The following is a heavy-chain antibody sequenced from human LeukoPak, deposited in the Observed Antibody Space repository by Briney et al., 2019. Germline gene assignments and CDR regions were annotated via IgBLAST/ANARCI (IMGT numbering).Heavy chain of an antibody. D-gene: IGHD4-17*01. J-gene: IGHJ4*02. CDR3: AKEVEYGDYDCYFDY. CDR2: IRYDGSNK. V-gene: IGHV3-30*02. CDR1: GFIFSSYG. Sequence: GGSLRLSCAASGFIFSSYGMHWVRQAPGKGLEWVAFIRYDGSNKYYADSVKGRFTISRDNSKNTLYLQMNSLRAEDTAVYYCAKEVEYGDYDCYFDYWGQGTLVTVSS.